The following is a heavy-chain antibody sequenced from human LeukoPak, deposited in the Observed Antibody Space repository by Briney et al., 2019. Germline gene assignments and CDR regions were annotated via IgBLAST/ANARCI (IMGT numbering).Heavy chain of an antibody. V-gene: IGHV4-39*07. J-gene: IGHJ6*03. CDR2: IYYSGST. CDR1: GGSISSSSYY. Sequence: EPSETLSLTCTVSGGSISSSSYYWGWIRQPPGKGLEWIGSIYYSGSTYYNPSLKSRVTISVDTSKNQFSLKLSSVTAADTAVYYCAREAPNRSTNYYYYYYMDVWGKGTTVTVSS. CDR3: AREAPNRSTNYYYYYYMDV. D-gene: IGHD1-14*01.